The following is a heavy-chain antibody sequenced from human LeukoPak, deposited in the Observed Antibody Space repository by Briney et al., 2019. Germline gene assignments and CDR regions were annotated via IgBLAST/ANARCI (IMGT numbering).Heavy chain of an antibody. CDR3: AKDACMRRSEGAFDI. CDR2: ISWISGSI. J-gene: IGHJ3*02. CDR1: GFTLDDYA. D-gene: IGHD2-8*01. V-gene: IGHV3-9*03. Sequence: GRSLRLSCAASGFTLDDYAMHWVRPAPGKGLEWVSGISWISGSIRYADSVKGRFSISRDNAKNSLYLQMNSLRAEDMALYYCAKDACMRRSEGAFDIWGQGTMVTVSS.